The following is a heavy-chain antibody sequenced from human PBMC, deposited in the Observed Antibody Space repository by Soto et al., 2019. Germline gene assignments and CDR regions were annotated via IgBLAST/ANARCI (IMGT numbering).Heavy chain of an antibody. CDR2: INHSGST. CDR3: ARGYWFDP. CDR1: GGSFSGYY. J-gene: IGHJ5*02. Sequence: SETLSLTCAVYGGSFSGYYWSWIRQPPGKGLDWIGEINHSGSTNYNPSLKSRVTISVDTSKNQFSLKLSSVTAADTAVYYCARGYWFDPWGQGTLVTVSS. V-gene: IGHV4-34*01.